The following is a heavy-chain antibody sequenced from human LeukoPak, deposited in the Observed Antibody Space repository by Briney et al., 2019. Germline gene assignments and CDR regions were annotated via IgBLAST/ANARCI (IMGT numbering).Heavy chain of an antibody. CDR3: AKEAYGDYVAVFDY. V-gene: IGHV3-74*01. CDR2: INSDGSST. J-gene: IGHJ4*02. Sequence: GGSLSLSCALSGFTFSSYWMHWVRQAPGKGLVWVSRINSDGSSTSYADSVKGRFTISRDNAKNTLYLQMNSLRAEDTAVYYCAKEAYGDYVAVFDYWGQGTLVTVSS. D-gene: IGHD4-17*01. CDR1: GFTFSSYW.